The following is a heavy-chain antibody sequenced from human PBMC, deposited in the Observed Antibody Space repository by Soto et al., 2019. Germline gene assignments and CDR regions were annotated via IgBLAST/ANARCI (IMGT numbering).Heavy chain of an antibody. J-gene: IGHJ4*02. CDR1: GFTFSSYA. CDR3: AKPIHRSSIAARDYFDY. D-gene: IGHD6-6*01. Sequence: GSLRLSCAASGFTFSSYAMSWVRQAPGKGLEWVSAISGSGGSTYYADSVKGRFTISRDNSKNTLYLQMNSLRAEDTAVYYCAKPIHRSSIAARDYFDYWGQGTLVTVSS. V-gene: IGHV3-23*01. CDR2: ISGSGGST.